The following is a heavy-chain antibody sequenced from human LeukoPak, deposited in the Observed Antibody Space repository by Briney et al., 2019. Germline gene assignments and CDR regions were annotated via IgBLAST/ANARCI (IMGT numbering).Heavy chain of an antibody. J-gene: IGHJ5*02. D-gene: IGHD2-15*01. CDR1: GGTFSSYA. V-gene: IGHV1-69*13. CDR2: IIPIFGTA. CDR3: ARGGADYCSGGSCYKGPYNWFDP. Sequence: SVKVSCKASGGTFSSYAISWVRQAPGQGLEWMGGIIPIFGTANYAQKFQGRVTITADESTSTAYMELSSLRSEDTAVYYCARGGADYCSGGSCYKGPYNWFDPWGQGTLVTVSS.